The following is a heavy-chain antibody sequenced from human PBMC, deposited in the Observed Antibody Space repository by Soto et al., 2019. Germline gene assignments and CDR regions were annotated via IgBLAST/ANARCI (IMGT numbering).Heavy chain of an antibody. CDR1: GFTFSSYG. J-gene: IGHJ6*02. CDR3: AQGCIRYYYGMDV. CDR2: IWYDGSNK. D-gene: IGHD2-8*01. V-gene: IGHV3-33*01. Sequence: GGSLRLSCGASGFTFSSYGMHWVRRAPGKGLEWVAVIWYDGSNKYYADSVKGRFTISRDNSKNTLYLQMNSLRAEDTAVYYCAQGCIRYYYGMDVWGQGTTVTVSS.